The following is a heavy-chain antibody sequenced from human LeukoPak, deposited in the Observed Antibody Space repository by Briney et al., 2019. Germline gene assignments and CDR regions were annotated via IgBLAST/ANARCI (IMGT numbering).Heavy chain of an antibody. CDR2: INHSGST. CDR1: DGSFSGYY. CDR3: ATRAYYYDSSGYYPKGFFDY. Sequence: SETLSLTCAVYDGSFSGYYWSWIRQPPGKGLEWIGEINHSGSTNYNPSLKSRVTISVDTSKNQFSLKLSSVTAADTAVYYCATRAYYYDSSGYYPKGFFDYGGQGTRVTVSS. J-gene: IGHJ4*02. V-gene: IGHV4-34*01. D-gene: IGHD3-22*01.